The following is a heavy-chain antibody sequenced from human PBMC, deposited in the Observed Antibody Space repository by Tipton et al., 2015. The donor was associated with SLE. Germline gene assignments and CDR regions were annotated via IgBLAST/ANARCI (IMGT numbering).Heavy chain of an antibody. V-gene: IGHV4-34*01. Sequence: TLSLTCAVYGGSFSGYYWSWTRQSPGKGLEWIGDINHSGSTNYNPSLKSRVSISVDTSKNQFSLRLSSVTAADTAVYYCARGLSTGLFYYFDSWGQGTLVTVSS. CDR3: ARGLSTGLFYYFDS. J-gene: IGHJ4*02. CDR2: INHSGST. D-gene: IGHD2-8*02. CDR1: GGSFSGYY.